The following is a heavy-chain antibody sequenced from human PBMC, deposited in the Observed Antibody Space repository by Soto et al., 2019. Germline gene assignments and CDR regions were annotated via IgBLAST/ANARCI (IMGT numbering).Heavy chain of an antibody. J-gene: IGHJ5*02. V-gene: IGHV5-10-1*01. D-gene: IGHD3-16*01. Sequence: GESLKISCKVSGFSFTSYWISWVRQLPGKGLEWMGRIDPNDSYTNYSASFQGHVTFSADKSISTAFLQWSSLKASDSGTYFCARHAVITSGGVMASNWFDPLGQETPLTVSA. CDR3: ARHAVITSGGVMASNWFDP. CDR1: GFSFTSYW. CDR2: IDPNDSYT.